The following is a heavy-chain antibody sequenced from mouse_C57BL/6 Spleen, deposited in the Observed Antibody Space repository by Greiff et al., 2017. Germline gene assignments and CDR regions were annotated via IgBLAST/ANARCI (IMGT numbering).Heavy chain of an antibody. V-gene: IGHV1-42*01. CDR3: ARRGSPYWYFDV. Sequence: EVQLQQSGPELVKPGASVKISCKASGYSFTGYYMNWVKQSPEKSLEWIGEINPSTGGTTYNQKFKATATLTVDKYSSTAYMQLKSLTSEDSAVYYCARRGSPYWYFDVWGTGTTGTVSS. J-gene: IGHJ1*03. CDR2: INPSTGGT. CDR1: GYSFTGYY.